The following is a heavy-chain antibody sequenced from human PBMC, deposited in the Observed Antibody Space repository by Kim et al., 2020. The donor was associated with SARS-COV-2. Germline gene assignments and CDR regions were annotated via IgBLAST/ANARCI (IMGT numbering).Heavy chain of an antibody. CDR1: GGTFSNYA. CDR2: IIPIFGTA. D-gene: IGHD6-13*01. J-gene: IGHJ3*02. CDR3: AREAHGRGYRDAFDI. Sequence: SVKVSCKASGGTFSNYAISWVRQAPGQGLEWMGGIIPIFGTANYAQKFQGRVTITADEFTSTAYMELSSLRSEDTAVYYCAREAHGRGYRDAFDIWGQGTMVTVSS. V-gene: IGHV1-69*13.